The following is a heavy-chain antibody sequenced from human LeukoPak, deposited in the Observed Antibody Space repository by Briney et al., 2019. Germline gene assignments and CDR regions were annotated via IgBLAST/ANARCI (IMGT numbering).Heavy chain of an antibody. J-gene: IGHJ5*02. D-gene: IGHD3-22*01. V-gene: IGHV1-8*01. CDR1: GYTFTNYN. CDR3: ARMDYYDSSGSPNWFDP. CDR2: VNPNSGNT. Sequence: GASVKVSCKASGYTFTNYNIDWVRQATGQGLEWMGWVNPNSGNTGYAQRFQGRVTMTRNTSTSTAFMELSSLRSEDTAVYYCARMDYYDSSGSPNWFDPWGQGTLVTVSS.